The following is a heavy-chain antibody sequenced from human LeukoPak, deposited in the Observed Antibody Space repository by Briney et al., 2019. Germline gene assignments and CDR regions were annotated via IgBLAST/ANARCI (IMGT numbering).Heavy chain of an antibody. J-gene: IGHJ4*02. D-gene: IGHD3-10*01. Sequence: GGSLRLSCAASGFFFSSYGMHWVRQAPGKGLEWVAVISYDGSNKYYADSVKGRFTISRDNSKNTLYLQMNSLRAEDTAVYYCARGRRVLLWFGESYYFDYWGQGTLVTVSS. CDR3: ARGRRVLLWFGESYYFDY. CDR2: ISYDGSNK. CDR1: GFFFSSYG. V-gene: IGHV3-30*03.